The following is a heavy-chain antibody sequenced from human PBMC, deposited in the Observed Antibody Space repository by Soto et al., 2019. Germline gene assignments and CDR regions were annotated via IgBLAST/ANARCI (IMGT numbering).Heavy chain of an antibody. CDR3: AVSRDGYSMDV. J-gene: IGHJ6*02. Sequence: SETLSLTCTVSGGSISSGGYYWSWIRQHPGKGLEWIWYIYYSGSTYYNPSLKSRVTISVDTSKDQFSLKLSSVTAADTAVYYCAVSRDGYSMDVWGQGTTVTVSS. CDR2: IYYSGST. CDR1: GGSISSGGYY. D-gene: IGHD2-2*01. V-gene: IGHV4-31*03.